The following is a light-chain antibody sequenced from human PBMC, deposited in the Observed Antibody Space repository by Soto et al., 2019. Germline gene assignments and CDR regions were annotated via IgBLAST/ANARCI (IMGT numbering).Light chain of an antibody. CDR1: QSVSSSY. Sequence: EIVLTQSPGTLSLSPGERATLSCRASQSVSSSYLAWYQQKPGQAPRLLIYGASGRATGIPDRFSGSGSGTDFPLTISRLEPEDFAVYYCQQYGSSITFGQGTRLEIK. CDR3: QQYGSSIT. J-gene: IGKJ5*01. V-gene: IGKV3-20*01. CDR2: GAS.